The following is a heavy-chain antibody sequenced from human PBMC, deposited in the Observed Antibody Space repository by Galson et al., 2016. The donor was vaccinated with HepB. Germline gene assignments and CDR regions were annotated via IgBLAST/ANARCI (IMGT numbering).Heavy chain of an antibody. V-gene: IGHV4-31*03. J-gene: IGHJ5*01. CDR3: ARNYREYYGSGSYSWFDF. Sequence: TLSLTCTVSGDSVISGGHYWSWIRQHPEKGLEWIGYIYHKGTTNYNPSLKSRVTISIDTSRSQFSLNLRSVTAADMAIYYCARNYREYYGSGSYSWFDFWGQGTLVTVSS. D-gene: IGHD3-10*01. CDR2: IYHKGTT. CDR1: GDSVISGGHY.